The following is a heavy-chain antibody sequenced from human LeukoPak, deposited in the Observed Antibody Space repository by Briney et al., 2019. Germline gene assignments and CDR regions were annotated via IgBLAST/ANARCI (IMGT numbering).Heavy chain of an antibody. J-gene: IGHJ4*02. V-gene: IGHV3-74*01. CDR2: LNTDGRSP. CDR3: ARGTAEPGGIDY. Sequence: GESLRLSCAASGFPSATYWMHWVRRAPGKSLVRVSHLNTDGRSPTYGDSAKGRFTVSRDNAKNTLFLQLNSLRVEDTAVYYCARGTAEPGGIDYWGQGTLVTVS. D-gene: IGHD2-15*01. CDR1: GFPSATYW.